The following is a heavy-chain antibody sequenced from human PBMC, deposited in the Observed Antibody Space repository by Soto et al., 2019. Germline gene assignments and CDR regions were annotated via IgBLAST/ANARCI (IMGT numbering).Heavy chain of an antibody. CDR2: ISYDGSNK. CDR1: XFTFSSYA. V-gene: IGHV3-30-3*01. CDR3: ARPLWRNDYNWGYFDL. J-gene: IGHJ2*01. Sequence: QVQLVESGGGVVQPGRXXRLXCXXSXFTFSSYAMHWVRQAPGKGLEWVAVISYDGSNKYYADSVKGRFTISRDNSKNTLYLQMNSLRAEDTAVYYCARPLWRNDYNWGYFDLWXRGTLVTVSS. D-gene: IGHD4-4*01.